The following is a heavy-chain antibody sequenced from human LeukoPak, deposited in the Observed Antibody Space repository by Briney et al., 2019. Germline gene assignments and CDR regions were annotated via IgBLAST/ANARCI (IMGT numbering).Heavy chain of an antibody. Sequence: SETLSLTCAVYGGSFSGYYWSWIRQPPGKGLEWIGEINYSGVTNYNPSLKSRVSMSVDTSENQFSLKLSSVTAADTAVYYCARVLDTGDDAFDIWGQGTMVTVSS. CDR2: INYSGVT. CDR3: ARVLDTGDDAFDI. CDR1: GGSFSGYY. V-gene: IGHV4-34*01. J-gene: IGHJ3*02. D-gene: IGHD7-27*01.